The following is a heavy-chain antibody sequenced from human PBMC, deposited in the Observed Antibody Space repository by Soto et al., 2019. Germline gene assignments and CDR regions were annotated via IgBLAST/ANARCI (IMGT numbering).Heavy chain of an antibody. CDR1: GYSFTSYW. D-gene: IGHD3-22*01. J-gene: IGHJ6*02. CDR3: AREGSGYYSLYYGMDV. Sequence: ESLKISCKGSGYSFTSYWIGWVRQMPGKGLEWMGIIYPGDSDTRYSPSFQGQVTISADKSISTAYLQWSSLKASDTAMYYCAREGSGYYSLYYGMDVWGQGTTVTVSS. CDR2: IYPGDSDT. V-gene: IGHV5-51*01.